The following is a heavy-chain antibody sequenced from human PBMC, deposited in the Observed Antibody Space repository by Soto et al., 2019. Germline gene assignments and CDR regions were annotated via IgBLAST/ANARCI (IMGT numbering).Heavy chain of an antibody. J-gene: IGHJ5*02. CDR2: ISYDGSNK. V-gene: IGHV3-30-3*01. CDR1: GFTFSIYA. Sequence: PGGSPGLSCAAYGFTFSIYAMHWVRQAPGKGLEWVAVISYDGSNKYYADSVKGRFTISRDNSKNTLYLQMNSLRAEDTAVYYCARDSLPRGYIYGDRLVFYPWGQXT. D-gene: IGHD5-18*01. CDR3: ARDSLPRGYIYGDRLVFYP.